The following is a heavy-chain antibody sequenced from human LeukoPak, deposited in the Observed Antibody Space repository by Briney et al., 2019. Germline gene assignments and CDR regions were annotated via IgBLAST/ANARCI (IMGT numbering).Heavy chain of an antibody. V-gene: IGHV3-48*03. CDR1: GFTFSSYE. J-gene: IGHJ4*02. Sequence: GGSLRLSCAASGFTFSSYEMNWVRQAPGKGLEWVSYISSSGSTIYYADSVKGRFTISRDNAKNSLYLQMNSLRAEDTAVYYCAKGGYGSGSYFHFDYWGQGTLVTVSS. D-gene: IGHD3-10*01. CDR2: ISSSGSTI. CDR3: AKGGYGSGSYFHFDY.